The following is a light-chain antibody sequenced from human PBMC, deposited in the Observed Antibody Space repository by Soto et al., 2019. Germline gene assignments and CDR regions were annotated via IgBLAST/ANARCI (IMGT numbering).Light chain of an antibody. CDR2: DTS. CDR3: HQYGVSPRT. J-gene: IGKJ1*01. V-gene: IGKV3-15*01. CDR1: QGIGDT. Sequence: EVVMTQSPATLSVSPGEGVTLSCRASQGIGDTLAWYQHKPGQTPRLLIYDTSTRATGVPARFSGSGSGTDFTLTIYSLEPEDFAVYYCHQYGVSPRTFGQGTKVDIK.